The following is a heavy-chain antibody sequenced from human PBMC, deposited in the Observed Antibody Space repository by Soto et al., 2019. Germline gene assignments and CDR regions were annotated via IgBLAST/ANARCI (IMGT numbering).Heavy chain of an antibody. CDR2: IYYSGST. V-gene: IGHV4-59*01. D-gene: IGHD1-7*01. CDR3: ARDSSITGTTPFDY. J-gene: IGHJ4*02. CDR1: GGSISSYY. Sequence: QVQLRESGPGLVKPSETLSLTCTVSGGSISSYYWSWIRQPPGKGLEWIGYIYYSGSTNYNPSLKSRVTISVDTSKNQFSLKLSSVTAADTAVYYCARDSSITGTTPFDYWGQGTLVTVSS.